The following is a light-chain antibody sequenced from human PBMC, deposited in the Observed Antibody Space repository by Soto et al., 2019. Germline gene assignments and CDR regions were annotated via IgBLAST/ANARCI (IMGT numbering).Light chain of an antibody. V-gene: IGKV1-33*01. CDR2: DAS. CDR1: QGIGNR. J-gene: IGKJ4*01. Sequence: DIQMTQSPPSLSASVGDRVTITCQASQGIGNRLNWYQQKTGKAPKLLIYDASNLETGVPTRLSGSGSGSDFTFTISSLQPEDMATYFCHEYHSLPLTFGGGTKVVIK. CDR3: HEYHSLPLT.